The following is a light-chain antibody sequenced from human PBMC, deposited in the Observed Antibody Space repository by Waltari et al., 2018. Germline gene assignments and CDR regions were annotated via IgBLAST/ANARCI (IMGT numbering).Light chain of an antibody. Sequence: QSALTQPPSASGSPGQTVIISCTGTSSDIGAYKYVSWYQQLPGRAPALILYEVDRRPPGVPDRFSGSKSGNTASLTVPGLQTEDEGDYYCSSYAGSNKLIFGGVTKLTVL. J-gene: IGLJ2*01. V-gene: IGLV2-8*01. CDR3: SSYAGSNKLI. CDR1: SSDIGAYKY. CDR2: EVD.